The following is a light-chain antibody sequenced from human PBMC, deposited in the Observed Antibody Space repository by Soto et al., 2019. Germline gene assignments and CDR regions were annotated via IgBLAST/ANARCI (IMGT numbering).Light chain of an antibody. J-gene: IGLJ1*01. CDR1: SNDVGGYNY. Sequence: QSVLTQPASVSGSPGQSITISCTGTSNDVGGYNYVSWYQQHPGEAPKLVIFEVTNRPSGVSNRFSGSKSGNTASLTISGLQAEDEAEYYCSSFTSSNTVYVFGAGTKVTVL. CDR3: SSFTSSNTVYV. CDR2: EVT. V-gene: IGLV2-14*01.